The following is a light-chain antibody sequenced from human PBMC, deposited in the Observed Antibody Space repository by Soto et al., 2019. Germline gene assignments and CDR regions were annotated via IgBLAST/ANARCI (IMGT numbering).Light chain of an antibody. CDR1: SSNIGRDT. CDR3: AAWDGSLNGWV. Sequence: QSALTQPPSASGTPGQRVTISCSGSSSNIGRDTVNWYQQLPVMDPQLLIYSNNRRPSGVPDRFSGSKSGTSASLAISGLQFEDEADYYCAAWDGSLNGWVFGGGTKLTVL. CDR2: SNN. V-gene: IGLV1-44*01. J-gene: IGLJ3*02.